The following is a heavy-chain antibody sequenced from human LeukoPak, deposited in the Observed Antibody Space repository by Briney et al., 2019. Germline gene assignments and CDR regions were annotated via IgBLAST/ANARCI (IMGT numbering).Heavy chain of an antibody. Sequence: PGGSLRLSCAASGFTFSSYEMNWVRQAPGKGLEWVSYISSSGSTIYYADSVKGRFTISRDNAKNSLYLQMNSLRAEDIAVYYCARGQGELHFDYWGQGTLVTVSS. V-gene: IGHV3-48*03. CDR1: GFTFSSYE. CDR2: ISSSGSTI. CDR3: ARGQGELHFDY. D-gene: IGHD1-26*01. J-gene: IGHJ4*02.